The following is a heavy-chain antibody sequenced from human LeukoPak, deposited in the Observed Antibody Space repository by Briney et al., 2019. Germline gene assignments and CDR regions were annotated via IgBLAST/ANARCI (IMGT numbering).Heavy chain of an antibody. CDR3: TRDQTPYY. CDR2: IASETYGGTA. CDR1: GFTFGDYA. J-gene: IGHJ4*02. Sequence: GGSLRLSCTASGFTFGDYAMTWVRQAPGKGLEWVGFIASETYGGTAEYAAPVKGRFTISRDDSKSIAYLQMNSLKTEDTAVYYCTRDQTPYYWGQGTLVTVSS. V-gene: IGHV3-49*04.